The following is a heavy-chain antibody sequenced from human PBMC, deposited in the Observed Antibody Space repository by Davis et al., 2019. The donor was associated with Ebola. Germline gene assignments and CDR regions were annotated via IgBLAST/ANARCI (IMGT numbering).Heavy chain of an antibody. CDR2: ILWDGSTT. V-gene: IGHV3-43*01. J-gene: IGHJ4*02. CDR1: GFTFDDYT. D-gene: IGHD5-12*01. Sequence: PGGSLRLSCTASGFTFDDYTMHWVRQLPGKGLEWVSLILWDGSTTYYADSVKGRFTIFRDNGKNSLSLQMHSLRTEDTALYYCVKDKGTIVTTYLDYWGQGTLVTVSS. CDR3: VKDKGTIVTTYLDY.